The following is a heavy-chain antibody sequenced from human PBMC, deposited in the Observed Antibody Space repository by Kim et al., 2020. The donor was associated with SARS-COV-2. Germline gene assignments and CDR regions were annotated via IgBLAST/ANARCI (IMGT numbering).Heavy chain of an antibody. Sequence: GGSLRLSCAASGFTFSSYSMNWVRQAPGKGLEWVSYISSSSSTIYDADSVKGRFTISRDNAKNSLYLQMNSLSDEDTAVYYCASLLLSGSYQNDYYCYGIVVWGQGTALTVSS. D-gene: IGHD1-26*01. V-gene: IGHV3-48*02. CDR3: ASLLLSGSYQNDYYCYGIVV. J-gene: IGHJ6*02. CDR2: ISSSSSTI. CDR1: GFTFSSYS.